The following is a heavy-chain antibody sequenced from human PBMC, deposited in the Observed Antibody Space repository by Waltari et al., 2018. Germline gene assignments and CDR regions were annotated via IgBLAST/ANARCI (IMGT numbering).Heavy chain of an antibody. V-gene: IGHV3-7*03. Sequence: EVYLAESGGALVQPGGSLRLSCVASGFPLRMYSMSWVRQAPGKGVGWVANIRCDETGQYYVDSVRGRFTISRDNTRNSLYLQMNGLRDDDTAVYYCARGSADFVRFWDSWGQGTLVTVSS. CDR2: IRCDETGQ. CDR3: ARGSADFVRFWDS. D-gene: IGHD3-10*01. CDR1: GFPLRMYS. J-gene: IGHJ4*02.